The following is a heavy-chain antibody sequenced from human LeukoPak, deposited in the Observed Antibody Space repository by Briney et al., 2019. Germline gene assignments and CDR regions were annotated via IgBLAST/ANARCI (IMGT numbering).Heavy chain of an antibody. CDR3: AKERYYYGSGNSADY. D-gene: IGHD3-10*01. V-gene: IGHV3-30*18. CDR2: ISYDGSNK. CDR1: GFTFSSYG. Sequence: GGSLRLSCAASGFTFSSYGMHWVRQAPGKGLEWVAVISYDGSNKYYADSVKGRFTISRDNSKNTLYLQMNSLRAEDTAVYYCAKERYYYGSGNSADYWGQGTLVTVSS. J-gene: IGHJ4*02.